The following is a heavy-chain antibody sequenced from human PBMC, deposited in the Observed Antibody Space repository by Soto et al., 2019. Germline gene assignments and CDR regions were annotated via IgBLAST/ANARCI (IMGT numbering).Heavy chain of an antibody. CDR1: GESFSGHF. CDR2: IDYSGAT. Sequence: QVQLHQWGTGLLKPSETLSLTCSVSGESFSGHFWTWIRQPPGKGLEWIGEIDYSGATHYNASVKSRVSMSVDTTKKQVSLKVTSVTAADKAVYYCARGGITPSMFFFDYWGQGTLVIVSS. D-gene: IGHD3-10*02. V-gene: IGHV4-34*01. J-gene: IGHJ4*02. CDR3: ARGGITPSMFFFDY.